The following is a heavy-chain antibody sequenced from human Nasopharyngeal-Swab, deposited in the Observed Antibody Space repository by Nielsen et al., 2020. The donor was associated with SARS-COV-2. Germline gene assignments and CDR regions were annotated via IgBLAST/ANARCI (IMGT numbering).Heavy chain of an antibody. V-gene: IGHV3-30*18. D-gene: IGHD3-3*01. CDR3: ANSDFWSGYYKPHYYYYGMDV. CDR2: ISYDGSNK. Sequence: VRQAPGKGLEWVAVISYDGSNKYYADPVKGRFTISRDNSKNTLYLQMNSLRAEDTAVYYCANSDFWSGYYKPHYYYYGMDVWGQGTTVTVSS. J-gene: IGHJ6*02.